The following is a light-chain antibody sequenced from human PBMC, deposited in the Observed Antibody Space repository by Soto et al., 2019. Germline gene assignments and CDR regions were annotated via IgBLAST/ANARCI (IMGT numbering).Light chain of an antibody. V-gene: IGKV3-20*01. CDR2: GAS. Sequence: EIVLTQSPDTLSLSPGERATLSCRTSQSLSSNYLAWYQQRPGQAPRLLIYGASSRATGIPDRFSGSGSGTDFTLTISRLEPEDFAVYFCQQYVSSPATFGQGTKVDIK. CDR3: QQYVSSPAT. CDR1: QSLSSNY. J-gene: IGKJ1*01.